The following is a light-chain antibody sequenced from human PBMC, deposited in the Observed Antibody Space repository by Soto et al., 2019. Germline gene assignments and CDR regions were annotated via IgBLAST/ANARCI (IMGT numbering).Light chain of an antibody. J-gene: IGKJ1*01. Sequence: DIQMTQSPYSLSASVGDRVTITCQASQDITNFLNWYQQKPGKAPKILIYAASNLERGVPSRFSGSGSGTDFTFTISSLQPEEIATYYCQQYGILPWTFGQGTKVDIK. V-gene: IGKV1-33*01. CDR3: QQYGILPWT. CDR2: AAS. CDR1: QDITNF.